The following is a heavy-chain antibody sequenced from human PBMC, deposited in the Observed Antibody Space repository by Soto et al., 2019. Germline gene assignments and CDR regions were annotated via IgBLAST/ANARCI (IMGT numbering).Heavy chain of an antibody. V-gene: IGHV2-5*02. J-gene: IGHJ5*02. CDR2: IYWDDDK. D-gene: IGHD3-16*01. CDR1: GFSLTTTGVG. CDR3: ANVGGLEEGPYRLGP. Sequence: QITLKESGPSLVKPTQTLTLTCTFSGFSLTTTGVGVVWIRQPPGKALEWLALIYWDDDKHYSPSLRSRLTGPQDHPQNPGGLTPANGGPAETGPFFFANVGGLEEGPYRLGPWGQGTLVTLS.